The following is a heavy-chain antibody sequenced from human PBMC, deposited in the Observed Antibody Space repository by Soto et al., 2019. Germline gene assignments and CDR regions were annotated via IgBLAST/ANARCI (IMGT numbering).Heavy chain of an antibody. CDR2: ISGSGGST. Sequence: PGGSLRLSCAASGFTFSSYAMSWVRQAPGKGLEWVSAISGSGGSTYYADSVKGRFTISRDNSKNTLYLQMNSLRAEDTAVYYCARDRSGSSGYYGMDVWGQGTTVTVSS. V-gene: IGHV3-23*01. CDR1: GFTFSSYA. CDR3: ARDRSGSSGYYGMDV. J-gene: IGHJ6*02. D-gene: IGHD3-10*01.